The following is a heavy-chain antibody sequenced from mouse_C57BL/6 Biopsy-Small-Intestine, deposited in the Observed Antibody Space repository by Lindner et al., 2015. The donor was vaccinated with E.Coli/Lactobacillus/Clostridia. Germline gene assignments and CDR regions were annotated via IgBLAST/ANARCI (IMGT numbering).Heavy chain of an antibody. Sequence: SVKVSCKASGYSFTSYYINWVRQAPGQGLEWMGWISAYNGNTNYAQNLQGRVTMTTDTSTSTAYMELRSLRSDDTAVYYCAKGDMYKSNWYVEYWGQGTLVTVSS. CDR1: GYSFTSYY. D-gene: IGHD2-5*01. V-gene: IGHV1-66*01. J-gene: IGHJ4*01. CDR3: AKGDMYKSNWYVEY. CDR2: ISAYNGNT.